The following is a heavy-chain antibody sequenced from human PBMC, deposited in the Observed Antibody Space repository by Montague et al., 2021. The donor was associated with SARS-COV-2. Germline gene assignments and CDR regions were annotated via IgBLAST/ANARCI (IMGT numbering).Heavy chain of an antibody. D-gene: IGHD6-13*01. CDR1: GDSISYFY. V-gene: IGHV4-4*07. Sequence: SETLSLTCTVSGDSISYFYWSWIRQPAGKGLEWIERVSASGSTNYNPSLNSRVTMSVDTSKKQFSLRLGPVTAADTAVYYCARDVVAAPGTFDYWGQGTLVTVSS. CDR3: ARDVVAAPGTFDY. J-gene: IGHJ4*02. CDR2: VSASGST.